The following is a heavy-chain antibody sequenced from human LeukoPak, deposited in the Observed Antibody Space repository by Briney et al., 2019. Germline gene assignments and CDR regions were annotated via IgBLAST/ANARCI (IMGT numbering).Heavy chain of an antibody. V-gene: IGHV4-61*02. CDR2: IYTSGST. CDR1: GGSISSGSYY. D-gene: IGHD2-8*01. Sequence: SQTLSLTCTVSGGSISSGSYYWSWIRQPAGKGLEWIGRIYTSGSTNYNPSLKSRVTISVDTSKNQFCLKLSSVTAADTAVYYCAREYEYYFDYWGQGTLVTVSS. CDR3: AREYEYYFDY. J-gene: IGHJ4*02.